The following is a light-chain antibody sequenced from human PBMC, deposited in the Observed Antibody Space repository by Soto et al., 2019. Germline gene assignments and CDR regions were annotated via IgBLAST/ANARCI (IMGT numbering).Light chain of an antibody. V-gene: IGKV3-20*01. CDR2: GAS. J-gene: IGKJ1*01. Sequence: EMGLTQSPGTLSLSPGERAILSCRASQSVSSSYLAWYQQKPGQAPRLLIYGASSRATGIPDRFSGSGSGTDFTLTISRLEPEDFAVYYCQQYGSSPGTFGQGTKVDIK. CDR3: QQYGSSPGT. CDR1: QSVSSSY.